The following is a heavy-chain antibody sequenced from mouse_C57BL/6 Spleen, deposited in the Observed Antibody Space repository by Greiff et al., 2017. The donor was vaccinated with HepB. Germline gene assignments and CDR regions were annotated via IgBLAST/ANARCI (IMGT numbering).Heavy chain of an antibody. D-gene: IGHD2-2*01. Sequence: QVQLKQSGAELVRPGASVTLSCKASGYTFTDYEMHWVKQTPVHGLEWIGAIDPETGGTAYNQKFKGKAILTADKSSSTAYMELRSLTSEDSAVYYCTREMVTTVYYAMDYWGQGTSVTVSS. CDR3: TREMVTTVYYAMDY. J-gene: IGHJ4*01. V-gene: IGHV1-15*01. CDR2: IDPETGGT. CDR1: GYTFTDYE.